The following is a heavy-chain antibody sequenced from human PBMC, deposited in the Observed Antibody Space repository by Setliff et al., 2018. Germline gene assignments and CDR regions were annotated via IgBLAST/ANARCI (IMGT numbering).Heavy chain of an antibody. J-gene: IGHJ6*03. CDR1: GGTFSSYG. CDR2: TIPVFGTT. V-gene: IGHV1-69*05. CDR3: AREGVDTRSSTDYRYYMDV. Sequence: GASVKVSCKASGGTFSSYGISWVRQAPGQGLEWMGGTIPVFGTTDYAQKFQGRVTIMTDESTSTAYMELSSLRTEDTAVYYCAREGVDTRSSTDYRYYMDVWGNGTTVTVSS. D-gene: IGHD5-18*01.